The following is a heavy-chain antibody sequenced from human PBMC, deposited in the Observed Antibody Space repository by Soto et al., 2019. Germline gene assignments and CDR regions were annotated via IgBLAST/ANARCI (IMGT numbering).Heavy chain of an antibody. J-gene: IGHJ4*02. Sequence: QVQLVQSGAEVKKPGASVKVSCKASGYTFTSYYMHWVRQAPGQGLEWMGKVNPSVGSTYYAQKFQSRVTMTRDTSTSTVYMALSSLRSEDTAVYYCTRDQYYESGGYNYWGQGTLVTVSS. CDR3: TRDQYYESGGYNY. CDR2: VNPSVGST. CDR1: GYTFTSYY. D-gene: IGHD3-22*01. V-gene: IGHV1-46*03.